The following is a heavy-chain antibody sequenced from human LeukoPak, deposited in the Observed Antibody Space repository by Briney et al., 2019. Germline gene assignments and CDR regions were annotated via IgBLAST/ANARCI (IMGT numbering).Heavy chain of an antibody. Sequence: GASVKVSCKASGYTFIGYYIHWVRQAPGQGLEWMGRINPKSGDTNYAQKFQDRVTMTRDTSMSTAYMEISRLRYDDTAVYYCGRGIQSFDPWGQGTLVTVSS. V-gene: IGHV1-2*06. CDR1: GYTFIGYY. CDR2: INPKSGDT. J-gene: IGHJ5*02. CDR3: GRGIQSFDP.